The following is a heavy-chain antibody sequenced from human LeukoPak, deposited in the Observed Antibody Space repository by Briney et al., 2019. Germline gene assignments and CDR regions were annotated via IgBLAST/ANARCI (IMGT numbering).Heavy chain of an antibody. CDR2: IVTNNGGT. V-gene: IGHV1-2*02. CDR1: GYTFTDYY. CDR3: ARVLGSGFGEFLSKYYGMDV. J-gene: IGHJ6*02. Sequence: ASVKVSCKASGYTFTDYYMHWVRQAPGQGLEWMGWIVTNNGGTNYAQNFKGRVTMTRDTSVSTAYVEVSDLKSDDTAVYYCARVLGSGFGEFLSKYYGMDVWGQGTTVTVSS. D-gene: IGHD3-10*01.